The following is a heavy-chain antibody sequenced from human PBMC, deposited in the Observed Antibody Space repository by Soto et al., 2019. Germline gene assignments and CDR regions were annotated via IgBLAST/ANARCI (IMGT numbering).Heavy chain of an antibody. J-gene: IGHJ6*02. CDR2: IYYSGST. D-gene: IGHD3-9*01. Sequence: SETLSLTCTVSGGSIPSGASYLGWIRQHPGKGLEWIGSIYYSGSTYYNPSLKSRVTISVDTSKNQFSLKLSSVTAADTAVYYCARHSDDILTGKRYYYYYGMDVWGQGTTVS. CDR1: GGSIPSGASY. V-gene: IGHV4-39*01. CDR3: ARHSDDILTGKRYYYYYGMDV.